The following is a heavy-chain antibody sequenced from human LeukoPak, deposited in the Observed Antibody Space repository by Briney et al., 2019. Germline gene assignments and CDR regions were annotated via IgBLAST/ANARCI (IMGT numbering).Heavy chain of an antibody. V-gene: IGHV3-30*18. J-gene: IGHJ4*02. CDR2: ISYDGSNK. CDR1: GFTFSSYG. Sequence: GGSLRLSCAASGFTFSSYGMHWVRQAPGKGLEWVAVISYDGSNKYYADSVKGRFTISRDNSKNTLYLQMNSLRAEDTAVYYCAKVFWRGDTAMVTELNYWGQGTLVTVSS. CDR3: AKVFWRGDTAMVTELNY. D-gene: IGHD5-18*01.